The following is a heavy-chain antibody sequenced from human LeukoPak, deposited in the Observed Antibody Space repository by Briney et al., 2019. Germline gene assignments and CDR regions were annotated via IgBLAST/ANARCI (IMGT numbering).Heavy chain of an antibody. Sequence: ASVRVSCKASGYTFTSYYMHWVRQAPGQGLEWMGIINPSGCSTSYAQKFQGRVTMTRDTSTSTVYMELSSLRSEDTAVYYCASREVDTAMVTGSAFDIWGQGTMVTVSS. D-gene: IGHD5-18*01. CDR1: GYTFTSYY. J-gene: IGHJ3*02. CDR3: ASREVDTAMVTGSAFDI. CDR2: INPSGCST. V-gene: IGHV1-46*01.